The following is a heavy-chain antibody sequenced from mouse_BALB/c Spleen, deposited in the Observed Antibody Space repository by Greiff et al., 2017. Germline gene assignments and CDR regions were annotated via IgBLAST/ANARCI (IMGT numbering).Heavy chain of an antibody. J-gene: IGHJ3*01. CDR1: GFTFSSYG. CDR3: ARDDYDGAWFAY. CDR2: INSNGGST. V-gene: IGHV5-6-3*01. D-gene: IGHD2-4*01. Sequence: EVMLVESGGGLVQPGGSLKLSCAASGFTFSSYGMSWVRQTPDKRLELVATINSNGGSTYYPDSVKGRFTISRDNAKNTLYLQMSSLKSEDTAMYYCARDDYDGAWFAYWGQGTLVTVSA.